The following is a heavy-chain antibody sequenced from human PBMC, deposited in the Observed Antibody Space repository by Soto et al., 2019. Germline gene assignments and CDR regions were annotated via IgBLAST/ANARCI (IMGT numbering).Heavy chain of an antibody. D-gene: IGHD3-22*01. CDR2: VSHDGRNT. CDR3: AKADGGKRSSSAYDY. V-gene: IGHV3-30*18. CDR1: GFTFCDYA. Sequence: PGGSLRLSCAASGFTFCDYAMHWVRQAPGKGLEWVAVVSHDGRNTHYADSVKGRFTISRDNKNTVYLQMNSLRVEDTAIYHCAKADGGKRSSSAYDYWGQGTLVTVSS. J-gene: IGHJ4*02.